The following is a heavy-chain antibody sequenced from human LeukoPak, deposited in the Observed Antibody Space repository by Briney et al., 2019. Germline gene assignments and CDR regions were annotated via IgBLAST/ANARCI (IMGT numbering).Heavy chain of an antibody. J-gene: IGHJ4*02. Sequence: ASVKVSCKASGYTFTSYDIHWVRQATGQGLEWMGRMNPNRGDTDYAQKFQGRVTITRDMSTSTAYMELSSLGSEDTAVYYCAAEGKWELRPFDYWGQGTLVTVSS. D-gene: IGHD1-26*01. CDR1: GYTFTSYD. V-gene: IGHV1-8*01. CDR3: AAEGKWELRPFDY. CDR2: MNPNRGDT.